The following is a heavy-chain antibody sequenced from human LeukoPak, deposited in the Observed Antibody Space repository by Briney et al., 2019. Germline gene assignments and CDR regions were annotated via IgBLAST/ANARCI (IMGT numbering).Heavy chain of an antibody. D-gene: IGHD2-2*01. J-gene: IGHJ4*02. CDR3: ASGRVYCSSTSCSDPYYFDY. V-gene: IGHV3-66*01. CDR1: GFTVSSNH. Sequence: GGSLRLSCAASGFTVSSNHMSWVRQAPGKGLEWVSVIYSGGSTYYADSVKGRFTISRDNSKNTLYLQMNSLRAEDTAVYYCASGRVYCSSTSCSDPYYFDYWGQGTLVTVSS. CDR2: IYSGGST.